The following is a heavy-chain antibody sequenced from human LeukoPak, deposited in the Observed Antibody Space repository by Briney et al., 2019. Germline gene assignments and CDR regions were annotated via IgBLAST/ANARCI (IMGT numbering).Heavy chain of an antibody. CDR1: GVTVSGSY. CDR3: VRVRYSGSWFPVPNFDC. Sequence: GGSLRLSCAASGVTVSGSYMSWVRQAPGKGLEWVSVIYTSGDTYYAGSVKGRFTISRDSSKNTLYLQMNTLRTEDTAVYYCVRVRYSGSWFPVPNFDCWGQGTLVTVSS. CDR2: IYTSGDT. D-gene: IGHD1-26*01. V-gene: IGHV3-66*01. J-gene: IGHJ4*02.